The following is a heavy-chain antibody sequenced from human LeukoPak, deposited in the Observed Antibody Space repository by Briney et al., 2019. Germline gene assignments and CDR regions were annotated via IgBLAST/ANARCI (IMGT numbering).Heavy chain of an antibody. D-gene: IGHD2-2*01. Sequence: GSSVKVSCKASGGTFSSYAISWVRQAPGRGLEWMGGIIPIFGTANYAQKFQGRVTITADESTSTAYMELSRLRSDDTAVYYCATEYRYCSTDICRADAFDVWGQGTMVTVSA. CDR1: GGTFSSYA. V-gene: IGHV1-69*01. J-gene: IGHJ3*01. CDR2: IIPIFGTA. CDR3: ATEYRYCSTDICRADAFDV.